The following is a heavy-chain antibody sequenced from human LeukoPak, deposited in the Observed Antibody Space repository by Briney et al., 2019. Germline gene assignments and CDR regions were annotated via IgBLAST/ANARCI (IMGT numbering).Heavy chain of an antibody. CDR2: LNPDGGGT. Sequence: ASVKVSCKASGYTFITYYIHWVRQAPGQGLEWMGILNPDGGGTTYAQWFQDRVTMTRDTSTNTVYMELSSLRSDDTAVYYCARETDIAAAANYFDYWGQGTLVTVSS. D-gene: IGHD6-13*01. V-gene: IGHV1-46*01. J-gene: IGHJ4*02. CDR3: ARETDIAAAANYFDY. CDR1: GYTFITYY.